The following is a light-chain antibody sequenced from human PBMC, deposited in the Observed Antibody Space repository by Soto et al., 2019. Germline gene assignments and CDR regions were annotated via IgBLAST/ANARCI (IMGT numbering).Light chain of an antibody. J-gene: IGLJ2*01. CDR2: LNSDGSH. CDR3: QAWGTDIVV. V-gene: IGLV4-69*01. Sequence: QPVLTQSPSASASLGASVKFTCTLSSGHSSNAIAWYQQQPEKGPRYLMKLNSDGSHTRGDGIPDRFSGSSSGAERYLTISTLQSEDEADYYCQAWGTDIVVFGGGTKVTVL. CDR1: SGHSSNA.